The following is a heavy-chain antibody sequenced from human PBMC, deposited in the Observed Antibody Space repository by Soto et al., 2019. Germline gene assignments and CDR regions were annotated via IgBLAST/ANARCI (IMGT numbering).Heavy chain of an antibody. J-gene: IGHJ4*02. D-gene: IGHD3-3*01. CDR2: ISGGSSYT. V-gene: IGHV3-11*06. CDR1: GFSFSDSY. CDR3: AKTIVAASGYYFDH. Sequence: QVQLVESGGDLVKPGGSLRLACAASGFSFSDSYMSWVRQAPGKGLEWLSYISGGSSYTNYADSVQGRFTISRDNAKGSLYREMNSLRADDTGVYYCAKTIVAASGYYFDHWGQGNLVTVSS.